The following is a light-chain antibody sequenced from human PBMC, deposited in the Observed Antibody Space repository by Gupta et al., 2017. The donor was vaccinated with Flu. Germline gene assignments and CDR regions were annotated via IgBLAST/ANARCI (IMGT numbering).Light chain of an antibody. CDR2: QAT. V-gene: IGLV3-1*01. Sequence: SPGKTATITCSGNKLGDNNASWYQQKPGQYPVVVIFQATKRPAGIPARFSGSNSGNTATLTIRGTQAVDEADYYCQSWDMTSAIFGGGTKLTVL. J-gene: IGLJ2*01. CDR3: QSWDMTSAI. CDR1: KLGDNN.